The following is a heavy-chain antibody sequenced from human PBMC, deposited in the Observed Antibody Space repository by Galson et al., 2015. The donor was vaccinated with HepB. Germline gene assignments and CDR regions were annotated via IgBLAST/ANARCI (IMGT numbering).Heavy chain of an antibody. V-gene: IGHV3-33*01. CDR1: GFTFSNFG. CDR2: IWFDGSKT. D-gene: IGHD6-19*01. Sequence: SLRLSCAASGFTFSNFGMHWVRQAPGKGLEWVAIIWFDGSKTYYGEFVKGRFTISRDNSRNTLYLQVNSLRAEDTAVYYCVAWDSPDWYSDNYWGQGTLVTVSS. J-gene: IGHJ4*02. CDR3: VAWDSPDWYSDNY.